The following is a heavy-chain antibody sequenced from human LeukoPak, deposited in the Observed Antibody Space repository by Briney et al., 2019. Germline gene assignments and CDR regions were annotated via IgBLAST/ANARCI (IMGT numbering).Heavy chain of an antibody. CDR2: IEDGGHT. V-gene: IGHV3-23*01. CDR1: GFTFSSYT. D-gene: IGHD3-16*01. J-gene: IGHJ4*02. Sequence: GGSLRLSCAASGFTFSSYTMSWVRQAPGKGLEWVSCIEDGGHTYYADSVEGRFTISRDNSKNTLYLQSSSLRVEDTAIYYCAKDFLRDTPKITFFDDWGQGTLVTVST. CDR3: AKDFLRDTPKITFFDD.